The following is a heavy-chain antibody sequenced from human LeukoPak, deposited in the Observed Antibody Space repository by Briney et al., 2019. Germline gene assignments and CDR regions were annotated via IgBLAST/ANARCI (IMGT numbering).Heavy chain of an antibody. V-gene: IGHV3-33*01. Sequence: GGSLRLSCAASGFTFSSYGMHWVRQAPGKGLEWVAVIWYDGSNKYYADTVKGRFTISRDNSKNTLYLQMNSLRAEDTAVYYCARDQAVAGLNWFDPWGQGTLVTVSS. D-gene: IGHD6-19*01. CDR3: ARDQAVAGLNWFDP. CDR1: GFTFSSYG. CDR2: IWYDGSNK. J-gene: IGHJ5*02.